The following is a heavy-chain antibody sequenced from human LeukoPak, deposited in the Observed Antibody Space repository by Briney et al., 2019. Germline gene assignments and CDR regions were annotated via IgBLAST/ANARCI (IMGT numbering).Heavy chain of an antibody. CDR1: GYTLTELS. Sequence: ASVKVSCKVSGYTLTELSMHWVRQAPGKGLEWMGGFDPEDGETIYAQKFQGRVTMTEDTSTDTAYMELSSLRSEDTAVYYCAVVTRASYWLDPWGQGTLVTVSS. J-gene: IGHJ5*02. CDR2: FDPEDGET. D-gene: IGHD4-23*01. V-gene: IGHV1-24*01. CDR3: AVVTRASYWLDP.